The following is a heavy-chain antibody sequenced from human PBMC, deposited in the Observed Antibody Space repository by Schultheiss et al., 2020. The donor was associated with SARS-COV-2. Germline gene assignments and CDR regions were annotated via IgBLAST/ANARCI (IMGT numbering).Heavy chain of an antibody. CDR2: INAGNGNT. J-gene: IGHJ4*02. Sequence: ASVKVSCKASGYTFTSYAMHWVRQAPGQRLEWMGWINAGNGNTKYSQKFQGRVTITRDTSASTAYMELSSLRSEDTAVYYCASNPTSLYSSSWYGFDYWGQGTLVTVSS. CDR3: ASNPTSLYSSSWYGFDY. V-gene: IGHV1-3*01. CDR1: GYTFTSYA. D-gene: IGHD6-13*01.